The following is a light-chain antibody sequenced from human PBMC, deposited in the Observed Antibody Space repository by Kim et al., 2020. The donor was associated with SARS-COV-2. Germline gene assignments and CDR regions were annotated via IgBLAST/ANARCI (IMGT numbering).Light chain of an antibody. CDR2: GAS. CDR3: QQSYSMPYT. Sequence: SASVGDRVTITCRASQSVSSYLNWYQQKPGKAPKLLIYGASSLQSGVPSRFSGSGSGTDFTLTISSLQPADFATYYCQQSYSMPYTFGQGTKLEI. V-gene: IGKV1-39*01. J-gene: IGKJ2*01. CDR1: QSVSSY.